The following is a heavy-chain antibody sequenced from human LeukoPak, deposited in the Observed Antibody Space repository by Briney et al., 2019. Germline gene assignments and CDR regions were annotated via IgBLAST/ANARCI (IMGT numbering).Heavy chain of an antibody. CDR3: ATRGGGAMWYYFDY. CDR1: GYSFTSYW. Sequence: GESLKISCKGSGYSFTSYWIGWVRQMPGKGLEWMGIIYRGDSDTRYSTSFQGQVSMSADNSSSTADLQWSSLKASDTAIYYCATRGGGAMWYYFDYWGQGTLVTVSS. CDR2: IYRGDSDT. J-gene: IGHJ4*02. V-gene: IGHV5-51*01. D-gene: IGHD3-16*01.